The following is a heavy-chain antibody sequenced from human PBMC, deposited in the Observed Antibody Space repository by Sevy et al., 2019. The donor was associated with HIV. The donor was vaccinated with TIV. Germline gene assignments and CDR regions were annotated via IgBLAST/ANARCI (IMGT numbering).Heavy chain of an antibody. CDR3: ATGKNGMDV. Sequence: GGSLRLSCAACGFTFSSYWMSWVRQAPGKGLEWVANIKQDGSEKYYVDSVKGRFTISRDNAKNSLYLQMNSLRAEDTAVYYCATGKNGMDVWGQGTTVTVSS. J-gene: IGHJ6*02. V-gene: IGHV3-7*01. CDR2: IKQDGSEK. CDR1: GFTFSSYW.